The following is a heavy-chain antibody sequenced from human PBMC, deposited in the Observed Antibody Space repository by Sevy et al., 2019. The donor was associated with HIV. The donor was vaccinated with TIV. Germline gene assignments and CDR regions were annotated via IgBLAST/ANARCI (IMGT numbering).Heavy chain of an antibody. D-gene: IGHD1-26*01. Sequence: GGSLRLSCAASGFTFSSYSMNWVRQAPGKGLEWVSYISSSSSTIYYADSVKGRFTISRDNAKNTLYLQMNSLGAEDTAEYYCARGSRGTVDVWGQGATVTVSS. CDR1: GFTFSSYS. CDR2: ISSSSSTI. V-gene: IGHV3-48*04. J-gene: IGHJ6*02. CDR3: ARGSRGTVDV.